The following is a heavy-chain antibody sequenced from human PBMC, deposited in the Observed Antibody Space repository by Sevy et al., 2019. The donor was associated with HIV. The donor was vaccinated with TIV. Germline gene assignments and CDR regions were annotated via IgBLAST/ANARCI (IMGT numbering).Heavy chain of an antibody. D-gene: IGHD1-1*01. CDR1: GGSISSYF. CDR2: IYFTGNT. V-gene: IGHV4-59*01. J-gene: IGHJ4*02. Sequence: SENLSLTCSVSGGSISSYFWTWVRQSPGKGLEWFGNIYFTGNTDYSPSLKSRVTLSLDTSKSQCSLTLKSVTAADTTVYFCARDSTTRPRVLDYWGQGTLVTVSS. CDR3: ARDSTTRPRVLDY.